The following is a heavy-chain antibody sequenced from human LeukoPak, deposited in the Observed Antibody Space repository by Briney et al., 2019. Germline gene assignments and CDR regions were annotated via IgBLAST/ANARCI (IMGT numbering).Heavy chain of an antibody. V-gene: IGHV3-33*01. CDR2: IWFDGSNE. J-gene: IGHJ6*02. Sequence: PGRSLRLSCAASVFTFSSYGMHWVRQAPGKGLEWVAVIWFDGSNEYYADSVKGRFTISRDNSKNTLYLQMNSLRAEDTAVYYCARATFHYDTSGRYHYNYGMDVWGQGTTVTVSS. CDR3: ARATFHYDTSGRYHYNYGMDV. CDR1: VFTFSSYG. D-gene: IGHD3-22*01.